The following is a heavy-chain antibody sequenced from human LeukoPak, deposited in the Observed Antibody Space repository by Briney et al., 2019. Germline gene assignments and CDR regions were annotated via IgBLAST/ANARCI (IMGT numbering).Heavy chain of an antibody. CDR3: ARGGYYDILTGYFPLGELGY. CDR2: IIPHSGGT. D-gene: IGHD3-9*01. J-gene: IGHJ4*02. CDR1: GYTFTGYY. Sequence: ASVKVSCKASGYTFTGYYMHWVRQAPGQGLEWMGWIIPHSGGTNYAQKLQGRVTMTTDTSTSTAYMELRSLRSDDTAVYYCARGGYYDILTGYFPLGELGYWGQGTLVTVSS. V-gene: IGHV1-2*02.